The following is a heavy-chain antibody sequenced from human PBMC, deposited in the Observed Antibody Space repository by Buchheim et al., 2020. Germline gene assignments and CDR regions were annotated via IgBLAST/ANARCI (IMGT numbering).Heavy chain of an antibody. Sequence: QVQLQESGPGLVKPSQTLSLTCAVSGGSISSGGYSWSWIRQPPGKGLEWIGYIYYSGSTYYKPSLKSRVTISVDTSKNQFSLKLSSVTAADTAVYYCARGLYYDSSGYYFDYWGQGTL. CDR1: GGSISSGGYS. CDR3: ARGLYYDSSGYYFDY. V-gene: IGHV4-30-4*07. J-gene: IGHJ4*02. CDR2: IYYSGST. D-gene: IGHD3-22*01.